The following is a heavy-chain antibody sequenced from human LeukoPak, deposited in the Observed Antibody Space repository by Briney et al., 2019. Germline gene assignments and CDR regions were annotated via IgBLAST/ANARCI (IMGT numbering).Heavy chain of an antibody. CDR1: GFNVSSNY. V-gene: IGHV3-53*01. CDR3: ARDLVVSPLG. J-gene: IGHJ4*02. D-gene: IGHD2-15*01. CDR2: IYSGGST. Sequence: GGSLRLSCAASGFNVSSNYMSWVRQAPGKGLEWVSVIYSGGSTYYADSVKGRFTISRDTSKNTLYLQMNSLRAEDTAVYYCARDLVVSPLGWGQGTLVTVSS.